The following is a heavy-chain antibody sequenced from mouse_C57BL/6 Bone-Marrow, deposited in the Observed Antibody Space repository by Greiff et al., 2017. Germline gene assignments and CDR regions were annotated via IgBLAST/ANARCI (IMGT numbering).Heavy chain of an antibody. Sequence: EVQLQESGGGLVQPKGSLKLSCAASGFTFNTYAMHWVRQAPGKGLAWVARIRSKSSNYATYYADSVKDRFTLSRNDSQNMLYLQMNNLKTENTTSYFCLQLLRAYWGQGTLVTVSS. D-gene: IGHD1-1*01. CDR1: GFTFNTYA. CDR3: LQLLRAY. V-gene: IGHV10-3*01. CDR2: IRSKSSNYAT. J-gene: IGHJ3*01.